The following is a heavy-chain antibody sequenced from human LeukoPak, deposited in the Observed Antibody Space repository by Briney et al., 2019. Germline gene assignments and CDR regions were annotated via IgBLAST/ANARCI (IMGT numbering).Heavy chain of an antibody. J-gene: IGHJ6*02. Sequence: SETLSLTCTVSGGSVINTSYYWAWIRQPPGKGLEWIGSTYYSGGTYYTPSLKSRVTISVDTSKNQFSLKLGSVTAADTAVYYCARDGAFAMDVWGQGITVIVSS. CDR3: ARDGAFAMDV. V-gene: IGHV4-39*07. D-gene: IGHD4-17*01. CDR1: GGSVINTSYY. CDR2: TYYSGGT.